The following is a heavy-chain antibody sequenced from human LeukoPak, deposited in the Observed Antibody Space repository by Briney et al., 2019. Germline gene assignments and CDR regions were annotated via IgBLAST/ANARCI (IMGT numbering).Heavy chain of an antibody. J-gene: IGHJ4*02. CDR2: INSDGIST. D-gene: IGHD4-17*01. CDR1: AFTFSSYW. CDR3: AKGGATVIDY. Sequence: GGSLRLSCAASAFTFSSYWMHWVRQAPGKGLVWVSRINSDGISTSYADSVKGRFTISRDNAKNTLYLQMNSLRAEDTAVYYCAKGGATVIDYWGQGTLSPSPQ. V-gene: IGHV3-74*01.